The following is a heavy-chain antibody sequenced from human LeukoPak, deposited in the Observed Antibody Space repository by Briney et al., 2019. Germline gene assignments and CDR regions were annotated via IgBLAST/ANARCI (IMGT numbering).Heavy chain of an antibody. CDR2: INPSGSTT. D-gene: IGHD1-26*01. J-gene: IGHJ3*02. Sequence: ASVKISCKASGYGFTSHYMHWVRQAPGQGLEWVGLINPSGSTTLYAQKFQGRITMTRDMSTTTDYMELSSLRSDDTAVYYCARGEYSSGSYSDDAFDIWGQGTMVTVSS. CDR1: GYGFTSHY. V-gene: IGHV1-46*01. CDR3: ARGEYSSGSYSDDAFDI.